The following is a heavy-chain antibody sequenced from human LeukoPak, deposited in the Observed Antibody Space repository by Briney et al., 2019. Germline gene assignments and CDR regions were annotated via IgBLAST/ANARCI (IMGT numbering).Heavy chain of an antibody. J-gene: IGHJ4*02. Sequence: PSETLSLTCTVSGGSISSYYWSWIRQPPGKGLEWIGYIYYSGSTNYNPSLKSRVTISVDTSKNQFSLKLSSVTAADTAVYYCARHQTWFGELLSFAFDYWGLGTLVTVSS. CDR3: ARHQTWFGELLSFAFDY. CDR1: GGSISSYY. D-gene: IGHD3-10*01. CDR2: IYYSGST. V-gene: IGHV4-59*08.